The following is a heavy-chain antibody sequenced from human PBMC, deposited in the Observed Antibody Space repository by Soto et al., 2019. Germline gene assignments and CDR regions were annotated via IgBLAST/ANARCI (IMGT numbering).Heavy chain of an antibody. Sequence: PGGSLRLSCAASGFTFSSYAMSWVRQAPGKGLECVSAISGSGGSTYYADSVKGRFTISRDNSKNTLYLQMNSLRAEDTAVYYCAKDETLIGGYFDYWGQRTLVTVSS. J-gene: IGHJ4*02. V-gene: IGHV3-23*01. CDR2: ISGSGGST. CDR3: AKDETLIGGYFDY. CDR1: GFTFSSYA. D-gene: IGHD2-8*01.